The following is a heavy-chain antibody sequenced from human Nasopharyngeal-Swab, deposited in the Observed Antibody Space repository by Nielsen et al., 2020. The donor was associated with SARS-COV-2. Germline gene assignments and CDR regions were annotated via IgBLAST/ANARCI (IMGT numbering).Heavy chain of an antibody. Sequence: SVKVSCKASGFTFTSSAVQWVRQARGQRLEWIGWIVVGSGNTNYAQKFQERVTITRDMSTSTAYMELSSLRSEDTAVYYCAAAQEYYDYVWGSYGQSYAFDIWGQGTMVTVSS. D-gene: IGHD3-16*01. V-gene: IGHV1-58*01. CDR2: IVVGSGNT. J-gene: IGHJ3*02. CDR1: GFTFTSSA. CDR3: AAAQEYYDYVWGSYGQSYAFDI.